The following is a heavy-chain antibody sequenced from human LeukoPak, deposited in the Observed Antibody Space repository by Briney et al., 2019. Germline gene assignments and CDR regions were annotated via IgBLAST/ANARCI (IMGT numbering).Heavy chain of an antibody. D-gene: IGHD5-12*01. J-gene: IGHJ5*02. Sequence: YAQKFQGRVTMTRNTSISTAYMELSSLRSEDTAVYYCARGVNSGYGDWLDPWGQGTLVTVSS. V-gene: IGHV1-8*01. CDR3: ARGVNSGYGDWLDP.